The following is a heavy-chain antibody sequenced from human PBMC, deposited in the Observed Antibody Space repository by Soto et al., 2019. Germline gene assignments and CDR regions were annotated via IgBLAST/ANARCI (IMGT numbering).Heavy chain of an antibody. Sequence: GGSVEVSCKASGYSFTHYHIHWVRQAPGQGVEWVGRINPKSGGTSTAQKFQGWVTMTTDTSISTASMELTRLTSDDTAIYYCARGDSTDCSNGVCSFFYNHDMDVWGQGTTVTVSS. V-gene: IGHV1-2*04. J-gene: IGHJ6*02. CDR3: ARGDSTDCSNGVCSFFYNHDMDV. D-gene: IGHD2-8*01. CDR1: GYSFTHYH. CDR2: INPKSGGT.